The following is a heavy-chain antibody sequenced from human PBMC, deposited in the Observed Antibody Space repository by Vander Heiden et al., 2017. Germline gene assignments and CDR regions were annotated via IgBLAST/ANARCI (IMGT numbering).Heavy chain of an antibody. CDR1: GYTFTSYY. D-gene: IGHD4-17*01. J-gene: IGHJ1*01. CDR2: INPSGGST. V-gene: IGHV1-46*03. Sequence: QVQLVQSGAEVKKPGASVKVSCKASGYTFTSYYMHWVRQAPGQGLEWMEIINPSGGSTSYAQKVQGRVTMTRDTSSSTGYMEVSSMSSDDTAVYYCSRLAPTVRYFQHWGQGTMVTVSS. CDR3: SRLAPTVRYFQH.